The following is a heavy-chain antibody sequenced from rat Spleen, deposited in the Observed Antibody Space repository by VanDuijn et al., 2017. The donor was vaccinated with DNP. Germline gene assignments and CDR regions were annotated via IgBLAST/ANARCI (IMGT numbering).Heavy chain of an antibody. V-gene: IGHV5-22*01. CDR2: INYDGGNT. D-gene: IGHD1-10*01. CDR1: GFTFSDSY. CDR3: ARPYYNNQGGFAY. J-gene: IGHJ3*01. Sequence: EVQLVESGGGLVQPGSSLKLSCAASGFTFSDSYMASVRQAPTQGLAWVTYINYDGGNTYYRESVKGRFTISRDNAKSTLYLQMNSLSSEDMATYYCARPYYNNQGGFAYWGHGTRVTVSS.